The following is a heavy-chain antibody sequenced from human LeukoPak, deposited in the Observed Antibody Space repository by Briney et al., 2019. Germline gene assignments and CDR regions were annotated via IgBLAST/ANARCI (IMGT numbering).Heavy chain of an antibody. CDR2: INHSGST. J-gene: IGHJ4*02. CDR3: ARLPPRRGYSYGHVLGGVDY. D-gene: IGHD5-18*01. V-gene: IGHV4-34*01. CDR1: GGSFSGYY. Sequence: SETLSLTCAVYGGSFSGYYWSWIRQPPGKGLEWIGEINHSGSTNYNPSLKSRVTISVDTSKNQFSLKLSSVTAADTAVYYCARLPPRRGYSYGHVLGGVDYWGQGTLVTVSS.